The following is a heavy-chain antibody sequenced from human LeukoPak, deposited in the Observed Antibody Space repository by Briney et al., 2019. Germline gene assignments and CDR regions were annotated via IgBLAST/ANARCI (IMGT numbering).Heavy chain of an antibody. CDR1: GGSISSYY. CDR3: ARQEYSSSSPDY. Sequence: SETLSLTCTVSGGSISSYYWSWIRQPPGKGLEWIGYIYYSGSTNYNPSLKSRVTISVDTSKNQFSLKLSSVTAADTAVYYCARQEYSSSSPDYWGQGTLVTVSS. V-gene: IGHV4-59*08. CDR2: IYYSGST. J-gene: IGHJ4*02. D-gene: IGHD6-6*01.